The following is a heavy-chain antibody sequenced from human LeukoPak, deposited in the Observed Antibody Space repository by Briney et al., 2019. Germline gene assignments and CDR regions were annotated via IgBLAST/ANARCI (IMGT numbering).Heavy chain of an antibody. D-gene: IGHD3-10*01. CDR2: ILHDGSKA. J-gene: IGHJ5*02. CDR3: AKDRYGSGNNWLDP. V-gene: IGHV3-30*18. CDR1: GFSFNSYA. Sequence: GGSLRLSCRASGFSFNSYATHWVRQAPGKGLEWLAFILHDGSKAYHADSINGRFTISRDNSNNTLFLQMSSLTTEDTGVYYCAKDRYGSGNNWLDPWGQGTLVTVSS.